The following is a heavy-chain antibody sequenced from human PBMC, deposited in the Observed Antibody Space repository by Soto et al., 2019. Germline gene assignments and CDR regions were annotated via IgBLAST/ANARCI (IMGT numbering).Heavy chain of an antibody. Sequence: LRHSCAASGFTFSSYAMHSVRHAPGTGLEWVAVISYAGSHKYYAHSVKGRFTISRDTPKHTLYMQMNSLRAEDTAVYYCARDNRPPSITTFTSEYYYYGMDAWGQGTTVTVSS. D-gene: IGHD3-3*01. CDR3: ARDNRPPSITTFTSEYYYYGMDA. CDR1: GFTFSSYA. CDR2: ISYAGSHK. J-gene: IGHJ6*02. V-gene: IGHV3-30-3*01.